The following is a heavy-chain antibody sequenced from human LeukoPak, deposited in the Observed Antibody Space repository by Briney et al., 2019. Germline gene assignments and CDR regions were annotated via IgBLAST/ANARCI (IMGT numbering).Heavy chain of an antibody. D-gene: IGHD3-10*01. Sequence: ASVKVSCKASGYTFTGYYMHWVRQAPGQGLEWMGWINPNSGGTNYAQKFQGRVTMTRNTSISTAYMELSSLRSEDTAVYYCAREGVFDYVDYWGQGTLVTVSS. CDR3: AREGVFDYVDY. J-gene: IGHJ4*02. CDR1: GYTFTGYY. CDR2: INPNSGGT. V-gene: IGHV1-2*02.